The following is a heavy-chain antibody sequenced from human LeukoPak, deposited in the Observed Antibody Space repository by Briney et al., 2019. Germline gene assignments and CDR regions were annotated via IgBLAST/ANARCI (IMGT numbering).Heavy chain of an antibody. D-gene: IGHD3-3*01. CDR1: GGSISSYY. J-gene: IGHJ5*02. Sequence: SETLSLTCTVSGGSISSYYWGWIRQPPGKGLEWIGSIYHSGSTYYNPSLKSRVTISVDTSKNQFSLKLSSVTAADTAVYYCARQVESDFWSGYYNNWFDPWGQGTLVTVSS. V-gene: IGHV4-38-2*02. CDR3: ARQVESDFWSGYYNNWFDP. CDR2: IYHSGST.